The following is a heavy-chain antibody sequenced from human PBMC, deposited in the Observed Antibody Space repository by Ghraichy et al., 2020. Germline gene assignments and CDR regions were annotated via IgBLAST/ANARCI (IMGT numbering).Heavy chain of an antibody. Sequence: SETLSLTCTVSGGSISSSSYYWGWIRQPPGKGLEWIGSIYYSGSTYYNPSLKSRVTISVDTSKNQFSLKLSSVTAADTAVYYWARSTTQYDFGEPFDYWGQGTLVTVSS. CDR1: GGSISSSSYY. CDR2: IYYSGST. D-gene: IGHD3-3*01. CDR3: ARSTTQYDFGEPFDY. J-gene: IGHJ4*02. V-gene: IGHV4-39*01.